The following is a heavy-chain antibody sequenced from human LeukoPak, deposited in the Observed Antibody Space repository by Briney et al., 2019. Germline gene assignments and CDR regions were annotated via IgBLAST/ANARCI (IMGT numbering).Heavy chain of an antibody. D-gene: IGHD3-3*01. CDR2: ISGSSSGSTSII. J-gene: IGHJ4*02. CDR3: GRDFWSGYYTED. V-gene: IGHV3-48*04. Sequence: GGSLRLSCELSGIIFSTYAMNWVRQAPGKGLEWISYISGSSSGSTSIIHYADSVKGRFTISRDNAKTSLHLQMDRLSAEDTAVYYCGRDFWSGYYTEDWGRGALVIVSS. CDR1: GIIFSTYA.